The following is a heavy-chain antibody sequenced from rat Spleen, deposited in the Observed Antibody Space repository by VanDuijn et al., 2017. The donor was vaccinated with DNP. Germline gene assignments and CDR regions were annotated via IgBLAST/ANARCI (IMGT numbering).Heavy chain of an antibody. CDR2: LTYDGGGT. Sequence: EVRLVESGGGLVQPGRSLKLSCVASGFTFSDYNMAWVRQAPKKGLEWVAYLTYDGGGTYYRDSVKGRFTISRDNADHTLYLQMDSLRSEDTATYYCATSPGPNWFAYWGQGTLVTVSS. V-gene: IGHV5-7*01. CDR3: ATSPGPNWFAY. D-gene: IGHD1-4*01. CDR1: GFTFSDYN. J-gene: IGHJ3*01.